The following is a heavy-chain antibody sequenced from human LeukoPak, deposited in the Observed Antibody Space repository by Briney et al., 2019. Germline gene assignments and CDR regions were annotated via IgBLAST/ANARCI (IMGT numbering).Heavy chain of an antibody. V-gene: IGHV3-48*02. CDR1: GFTGSSNY. J-gene: IGHJ6*02. CDR3: AREKVDIVATIMWYYYYGMDV. D-gene: IGHD5-12*01. CDR2: ISSSSSTI. Sequence: GGSLRLSCAASGFTGSSNYMSWVRQAPGKGLEWVSYISSSSSTIYYADSVKGRFTISRDNAKNSLYLQMNSLRDEDTAVYYCAREKVDIVATIMWYYYYGMDVWGQGTTVTVSS.